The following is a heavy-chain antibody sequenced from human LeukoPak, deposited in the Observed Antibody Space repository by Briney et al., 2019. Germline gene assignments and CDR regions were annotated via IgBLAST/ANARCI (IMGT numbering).Heavy chain of an antibody. Sequence: SETLSLTCAVYGGSFSGYYWSWIRQPPGKGLEWIGEINHSGGTNYNPSLKSRVTISVDTSKNQFSLKLSSVTAADTAVYYCARRLMGYSYGFLDYWGQGTLVTVSS. CDR2: INHSGGT. V-gene: IGHV4-34*01. CDR1: GGSFSGYY. D-gene: IGHD5-18*01. J-gene: IGHJ4*02. CDR3: ARRLMGYSYGFLDY.